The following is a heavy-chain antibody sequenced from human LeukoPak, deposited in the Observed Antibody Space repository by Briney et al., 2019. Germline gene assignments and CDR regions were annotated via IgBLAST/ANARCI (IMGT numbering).Heavy chain of an antibody. J-gene: IGHJ2*01. CDR3: ARAGVTNRLGETYWYFDL. D-gene: IGHD1-26*01. CDR2: ISGSGGRT. Sequence: SGGSLRLSCAASGFTFSSYAMSWVRQAPGKGLEWVSSISGSGGRTYHADSVKGRFTISRDNSKNTLYLQMNSLRAEDTAVYSCARAGVTNRLGETYWYFDLWGRGTLVTVSS. CDR1: GFTFSSYA. V-gene: IGHV3-23*01.